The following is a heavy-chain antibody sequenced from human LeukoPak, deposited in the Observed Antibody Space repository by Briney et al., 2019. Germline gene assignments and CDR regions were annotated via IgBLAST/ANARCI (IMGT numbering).Heavy chain of an antibody. J-gene: IGHJ4*02. Sequence: GGSLRLSCAASGFTFSTYAMNWVRQAPGKGLERVSTISGTGVKTYYADSVKGRFTISRDNSKNMLCLQMNSLRAGDTAVYYCAKPLNIGWYYFDYWGQGTLVTVSS. D-gene: IGHD6-19*01. V-gene: IGHV3-23*01. CDR1: GFTFSTYA. CDR3: AKPLNIGWYYFDY. CDR2: ISGTGVKT.